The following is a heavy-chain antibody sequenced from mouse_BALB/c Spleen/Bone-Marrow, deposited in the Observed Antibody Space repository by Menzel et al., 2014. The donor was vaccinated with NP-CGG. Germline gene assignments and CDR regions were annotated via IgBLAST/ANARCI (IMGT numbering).Heavy chain of an antibody. CDR3: TREGWLRYFDY. Sequence: LQQSGSELVRPGASVKLSCKASGYTFTSYWMHWVKQRHGQGLEWIGNIYHGSGSTNYDEKFKSKGTLTVDTSSSTAYMHLSSLTSEDSAVYYCTREGWLRYFDYWGQGTTLTVSS. J-gene: IGHJ2*01. CDR1: GYTFTSYW. D-gene: IGHD2-2*01. V-gene: IGHV1S22*01. CDR2: IYHGSGST.